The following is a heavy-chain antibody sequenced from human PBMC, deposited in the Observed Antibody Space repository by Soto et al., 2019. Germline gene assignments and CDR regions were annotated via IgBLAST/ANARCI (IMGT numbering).Heavy chain of an antibody. V-gene: IGHV4-61*08. CDR3: ARAFSNWFDP. J-gene: IGHJ5*02. Sequence: PSETLSLTCTVSGGSISSGDYYWSWIRQPPGKGLERIGYIYYSGSTNYNPSLKSRVTISVDTSKNQFSLKLSSVTAADTAVYYCARAFSNWFDPWGQGTLVTVSS. CDR1: GGSISSGDYY. CDR2: IYYSGST.